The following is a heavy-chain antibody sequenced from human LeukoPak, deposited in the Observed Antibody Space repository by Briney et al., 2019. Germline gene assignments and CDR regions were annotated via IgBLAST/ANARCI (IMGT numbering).Heavy chain of an antibody. Sequence: ASVTVSCTASGYTFTIYDINWVRQAPGQGLEWVGWMNPNSGNTGYAQKFQGRVTMTRNTSISTAYMELSSLRSEDTAVYYCARRITMVRGGGGYGMDVWGQGTTVTVSS. CDR2: MNPNSGNT. D-gene: IGHD3-10*01. V-gene: IGHV1-8*01. J-gene: IGHJ6*02. CDR1: GYTFTIYD. CDR3: ARRITMVRGGGGYGMDV.